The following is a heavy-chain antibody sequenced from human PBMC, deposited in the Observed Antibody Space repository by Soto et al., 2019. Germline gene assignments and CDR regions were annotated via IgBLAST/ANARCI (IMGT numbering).Heavy chain of an antibody. CDR1: GGSISSGGYY. CDR3: ARDPDVAGLHWFDP. J-gene: IGHJ5*02. CDR2: IYYSGST. V-gene: IGHV4-31*03. D-gene: IGHD5-18*01. Sequence: SETLSLTCTVSGGSISSGGYYWSWIRQHPGKGLEWIGYIYYSGSTYYNPSLKSRVTISVDTSKNQFSLKLSSVTAADTAVYYCARDPDVAGLHWFDPWGQGNMVTVSS.